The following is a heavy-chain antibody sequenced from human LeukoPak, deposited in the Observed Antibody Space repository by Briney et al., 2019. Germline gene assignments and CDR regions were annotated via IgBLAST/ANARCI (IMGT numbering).Heavy chain of an antibody. CDR3: ARESGAVFGEAVDDY. D-gene: IGHD3-10*02. Sequence: ASVKVSCKASGGTFSSYAISWVRQAPGQGLEWMGWINPNSGGTNYAQKFQGRVTMTRDTSISTAYMELSRLRSDDTAVYYCARESGAVFGEAVDDYWGQGTLVTVSS. CDR2: INPNSGGT. V-gene: IGHV1-2*02. CDR1: GGTFSSYA. J-gene: IGHJ4*02.